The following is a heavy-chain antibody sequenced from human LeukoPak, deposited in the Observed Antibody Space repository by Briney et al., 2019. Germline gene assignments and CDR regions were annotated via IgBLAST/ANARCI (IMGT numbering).Heavy chain of an antibody. J-gene: IGHJ3*02. V-gene: IGHV1-58*01. CDR2: IVVGSGNT. D-gene: IGHD3-22*01. Sequence: ASVKVSCKASGFTXTSSAVQWVRQARGQRLEWIGWIVVGSGNTNYAQKFQERVTITRDMSTSTAYMELSSLRSEDTAVYYCAADTYYYDSSGYYRGAFDIWGQGTMVTVSS. CDR3: AADTYYYDSSGYYRGAFDI. CDR1: GFTXTSSA.